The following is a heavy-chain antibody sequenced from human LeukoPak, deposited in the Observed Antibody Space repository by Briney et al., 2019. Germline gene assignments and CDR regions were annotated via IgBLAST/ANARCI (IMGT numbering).Heavy chain of an antibody. V-gene: IGHV4-61*02. CDR3: ARDCDGGSCYLGY. D-gene: IGHD2-15*01. CDR1: GGSISSGSYY. Sequence: PSQTLSLTCTVSGGSISSGSYYWSWIREPAGKGLEWIGRIYTSGSTNYNPSLKSRVTISVDTSKNQFSLKLSSVTAADTAVYYCARDCDGGSCYLGYWGQGTLVTVSS. CDR2: IYTSGST. J-gene: IGHJ4*02.